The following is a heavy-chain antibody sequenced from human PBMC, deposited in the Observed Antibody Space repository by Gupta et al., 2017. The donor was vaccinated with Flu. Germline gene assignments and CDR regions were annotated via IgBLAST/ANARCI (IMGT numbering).Heavy chain of an antibody. V-gene: IGHV4-61*02. D-gene: IGHD3-3*01. CDR2: MYTSGSSGST. CDR3: ARGQDFWSGPLDV. CDR1: GCSVNSGSYY. J-gene: IGHJ6*02. Sequence: QVQLQASGPGLVKPSQTLSLTCTVSGCSVNSGSYYWSWIRQSAGKGLEWIGRMYTSGSSGSTDYHSSFESRVTISVDRSKNQFYLKLRSVTAADTAVYFCARGQDFWSGPLDVWGQGTTVIVSS.